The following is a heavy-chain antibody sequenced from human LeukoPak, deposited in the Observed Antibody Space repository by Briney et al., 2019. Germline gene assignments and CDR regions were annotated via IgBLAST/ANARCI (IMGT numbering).Heavy chain of an antibody. J-gene: IGHJ2*01. D-gene: IGHD2-15*01. CDR2: IYYSGST. CDR3: ARERGYCSGGSCYHLWYFDL. V-gene: IGHV4-31*03. CDR1: GGSISSGGYY. Sequence: PSQTPSLTCTVSGGSISSGGYYWSWIRQHPGKGLEWIGYIYYSGSTYYNPSLKSRVTISVDTSKNQFSLKLSSVTAADTAVYYCARERGYCSGGSCYHLWYFDLWGRGTLVTVSS.